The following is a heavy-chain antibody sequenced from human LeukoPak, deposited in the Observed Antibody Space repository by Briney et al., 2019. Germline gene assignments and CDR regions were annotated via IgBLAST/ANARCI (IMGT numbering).Heavy chain of an antibody. V-gene: IGHV1-2*02. J-gene: IGHJ4*02. CDR1: GFTFTGYY. Sequence: GSVKVSCEASGFTFTGYYMHWVRQAPGQGLEWMGWINTNSGDTNYAEKFQGRVTMTRDTSSSTAYMELSRLRADDTAVYYCARDGRGIDYWGQGTLVTVSS. CDR3: ARDGRGIDY. CDR2: INTNSGDT. D-gene: IGHD3-10*01.